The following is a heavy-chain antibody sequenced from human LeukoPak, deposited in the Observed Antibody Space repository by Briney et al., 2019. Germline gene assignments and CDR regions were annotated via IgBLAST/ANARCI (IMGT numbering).Heavy chain of an antibody. CDR1: GFTFSSYW. CDR3: ARDIEAAGLFLDY. D-gene: IGHD6-13*01. CDR2: MKYDGSEN. J-gene: IGHJ4*02. Sequence: GGSLRLSCAASGFTFSSYWMSWVRQAPGKGLEWVANMKYDGSENFYVDSVKGRFTISRDNAKNSLYLQMNSLRAEDTAVYYCARDIEAAGLFLDYWGQGTLVTVSS. V-gene: IGHV3-7*01.